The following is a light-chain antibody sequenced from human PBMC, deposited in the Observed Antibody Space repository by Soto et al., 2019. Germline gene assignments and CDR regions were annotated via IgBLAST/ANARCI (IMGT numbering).Light chain of an antibody. CDR1: QSIADN. V-gene: IGKV3-15*01. Sequence: EIVVTQSPATLSVSPGESATLSCRASQSIADNLAWYQVRPGQAPRLLVYGASIRAADIPAGFSGSASGTDFTLTINSLQAEDFGVYFCQQYSQWWTFGQGTKVEVK. J-gene: IGKJ1*01. CDR3: QQYSQWWT. CDR2: GAS.